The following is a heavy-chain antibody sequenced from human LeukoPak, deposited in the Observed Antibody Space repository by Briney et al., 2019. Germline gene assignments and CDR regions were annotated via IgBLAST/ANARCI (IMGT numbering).Heavy chain of an antibody. Sequence: KTSETLSLTCTVSGGSIRSSSYYWTWIRQPPGKGLEWIGYIYSSGSANYNPSLKSRVIISGDTSKSQISLNLTSVTAADTAVYFCARHRDYYDSWGHGTLVTVSS. J-gene: IGHJ4*01. V-gene: IGHV4-61*05. CDR2: IYSSGSA. CDR3: ARHRDYYDS. CDR1: GGSIRSSSYY. D-gene: IGHD3-22*01.